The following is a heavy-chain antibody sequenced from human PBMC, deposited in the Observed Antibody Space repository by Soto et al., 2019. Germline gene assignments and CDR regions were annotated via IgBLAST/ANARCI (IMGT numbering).Heavy chain of an antibody. CDR1: GYSINSGYY. Sequence: SETLSLTCAVSGYSINSGYYWGWIRQSPGKGLEWIGSVFHSGTTYSTPSLKTRLTISVDTSKDQFSLDLNSVTAADTDVYYCVRDFGDLHDFWSGSDYWGQGIPVTVSS. J-gene: IGHJ4*02. V-gene: IGHV4-38-2*02. CDR3: VRDFGDLHDFWSGSDY. D-gene: IGHD3-3*01. CDR2: VFHSGTT.